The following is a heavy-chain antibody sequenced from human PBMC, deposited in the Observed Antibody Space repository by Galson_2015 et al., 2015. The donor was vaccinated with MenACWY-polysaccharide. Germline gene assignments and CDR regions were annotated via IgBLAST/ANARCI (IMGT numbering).Heavy chain of an antibody. D-gene: IGHD4-11*01. V-gene: IGHV3-23*01. CDR1: GFIFRSYA. CDR2: ILGGGTNT. Sequence: SLRLSCAASGFIFRSYAMTWVRQAPGKGLQWVSTILGGGTNTYYADSVKGRFTISRDNSKNTLYLQLNSLRVEDTAIYYCAKDCWMTRCLSDNWGQGTLVTVSS. CDR3: AKDCWMTRCLSDN. J-gene: IGHJ4*02.